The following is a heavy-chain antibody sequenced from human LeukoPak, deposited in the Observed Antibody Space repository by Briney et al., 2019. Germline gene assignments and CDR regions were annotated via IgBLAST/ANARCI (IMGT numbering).Heavy chain of an antibody. CDR3: ARWGTYYYDSSGQEDFDY. V-gene: IGHV3-11*01. D-gene: IGHD3-22*01. CDR1: GFTFSDCY. CDR2: ISSSGSTI. Sequence: QPGGSLRLSCAASGFTFSDCYMSWIRQAPGKGLEWVSYISSSGSTIYYADSVKGRFTISRDNAKNSLYLQMNSLRAEDTAVYYCARWGTYYYDSSGQEDFDYWGQGTLVTVSS. J-gene: IGHJ4*02.